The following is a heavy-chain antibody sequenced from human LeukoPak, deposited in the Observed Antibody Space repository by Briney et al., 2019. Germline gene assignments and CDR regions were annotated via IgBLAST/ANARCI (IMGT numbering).Heavy chain of an antibody. Sequence: ASVKVSCKASGYTFNTYGISWVRHAPEQGLEWMGWINTYNGNTNYAQKLQGRVTMTTDTSTSTAYMELRSLRSDDTAVYYCARDRDLRFFLYWGQGTLVTVSS. V-gene: IGHV1-18*01. CDR3: ARDRDLRFFLY. CDR1: GYTFNTYG. CDR2: INTYNGNT. D-gene: IGHD3-3*01. J-gene: IGHJ4*02.